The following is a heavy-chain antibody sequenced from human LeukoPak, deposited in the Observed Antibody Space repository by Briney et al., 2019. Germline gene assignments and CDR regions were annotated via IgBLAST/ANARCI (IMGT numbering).Heavy chain of an antibody. CDR3: ARDVGLHVVYDSLTQLDY. CDR1: TYTFTRYG. CDR2: ISGYNGNT. J-gene: IGHJ4*02. V-gene: IGHV1-18*01. Sequence: ASVKVSCKASTYTFTRYGISWVRQAPGQGLEWMGWISGYNGNTNYAQKFLGRVSMTADTATSTAYMELRSLTSDDTAMYYCARDVGLHVVYDSLTQLDYWGQGTLVTVSS. D-gene: IGHD3-22*01.